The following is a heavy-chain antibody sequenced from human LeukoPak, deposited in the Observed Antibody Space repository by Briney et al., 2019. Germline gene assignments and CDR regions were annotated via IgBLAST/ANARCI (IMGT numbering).Heavy chain of an antibody. D-gene: IGHD4-23*01. Sequence: SENLSLTCTVSGGSISSGDYYWSWIRQPPGKGLEWIGYIYYSGSTYYNPSLKSRVTISVDTSKNQFSLKLSSVTAADTAVYYCARGITVATGNWFDPWGQGTLVTVSS. CDR2: IYYSGST. CDR3: ARGITVATGNWFDP. J-gene: IGHJ5*02. CDR1: GGSISSGDYY. V-gene: IGHV4-30-4*01.